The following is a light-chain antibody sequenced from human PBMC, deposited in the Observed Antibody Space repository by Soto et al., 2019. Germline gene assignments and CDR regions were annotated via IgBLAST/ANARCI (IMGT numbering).Light chain of an antibody. CDR3: QQYNSYPWT. CDR2: ATS. CDR1: KGINNY. Sequence: DIQITQNPPSVSGAFLDRVSITCRASKGINNYLAWFQQQPGTAPKPLIYATSTLHSGVPSRFTGSGSGTEFTLTITSLQPEDFVTYYCQQYNSYPWTFGQGT. J-gene: IGKJ1*01. V-gene: IGKV1-16*01.